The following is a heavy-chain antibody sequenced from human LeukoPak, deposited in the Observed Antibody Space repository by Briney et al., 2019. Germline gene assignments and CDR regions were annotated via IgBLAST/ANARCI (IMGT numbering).Heavy chain of an antibody. J-gene: IGHJ4*02. V-gene: IGHV3-7*01. Sequence: PGGSLRLSCAASGFTFSSYWMSWVRQAPGKGLEWVANIKQDGSEKYYVDSVKGRFTVSRDNAKTSLYLQMNSLRAEDTAVYYCARATFGDYAVSDYWGQGTLVTVSS. CDR2: IKQDGSEK. D-gene: IGHD4-17*01. CDR3: ARATFGDYAVSDY. CDR1: GFTFSSYW.